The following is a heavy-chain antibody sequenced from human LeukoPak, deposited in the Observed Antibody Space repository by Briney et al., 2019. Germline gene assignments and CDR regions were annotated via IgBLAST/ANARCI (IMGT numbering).Heavy chain of an antibody. Sequence: PSETLSLTCTVSGGSISSGGYYWSWIRQPPGKGLEWIGYIYHSGSTYYNPFLKSRVTISVDRSKNQFSLKLSSVTAADTAVYYCARFSEQITIFGVGSYYFDYWGQGTLVTVSS. CDR3: ARFSEQITIFGVGSYYFDY. V-gene: IGHV4-30-2*01. D-gene: IGHD3-3*01. J-gene: IGHJ4*02. CDR1: GGSISSGGYY. CDR2: IYHSGST.